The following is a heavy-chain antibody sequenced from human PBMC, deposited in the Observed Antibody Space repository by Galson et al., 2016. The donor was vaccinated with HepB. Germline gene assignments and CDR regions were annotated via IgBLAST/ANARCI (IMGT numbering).Heavy chain of an antibody. D-gene: IGHD4-23*01. J-gene: IGHJ6*04. CDR2: ISSYNDNT. V-gene: IGHV1-18*04. Sequence: SVKVSCKASGYIFTSYGFSWVRQAPGQGLEWMGWISSYNDNTKYAQNLQGRVTMTTDTSTSTAYMELRSLRSDDTAVYYCARDRGDYGGNSIGVDVWGKGTTVTVSS. CDR1: GYIFTSYG. CDR3: ARDRGDYGGNSIGVDV.